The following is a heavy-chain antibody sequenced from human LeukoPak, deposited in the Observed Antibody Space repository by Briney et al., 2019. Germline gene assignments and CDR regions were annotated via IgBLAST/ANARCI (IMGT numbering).Heavy chain of an antibody. CDR2: ITSSGETT. D-gene: IGHD3-22*01. J-gene: IGHJ4*02. V-gene: IGHV3-23*01. Sequence: GGSLRLSCAASKFLFTIYAMSWVRQAPGKGLEWVSSITSSGETTYYAGSVKGRFTISRDNSKDTMYLQMNSLRAEGTAIYHCSRDRPNYFGTDGHYYRRGGDYWGQGTLVTVSS. CDR1: KFLFTIYA. CDR3: SRDRPNYFGTDGHYYRRGGDY.